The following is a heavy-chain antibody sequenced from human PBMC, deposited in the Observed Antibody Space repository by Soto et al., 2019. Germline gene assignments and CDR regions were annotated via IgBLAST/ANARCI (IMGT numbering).Heavy chain of an antibody. V-gene: IGHV4-39*01. CDR2: IYYSGSI. D-gene: IGHD2-21*01. J-gene: IGHJ5*02. CDR3: ASSAYRPYNWLDP. Sequence: PSGTLSLTCAVSGCSLSSSTFYLGWIPPPPGKGLEWIGSIYYSGSIYYNPSLKSRVTISVDTSKNQLSLKLSSVTAADTAVYYCASSAYRPYNWLDPWGQGILVTVSS. CDR1: GCSLSSSTFY.